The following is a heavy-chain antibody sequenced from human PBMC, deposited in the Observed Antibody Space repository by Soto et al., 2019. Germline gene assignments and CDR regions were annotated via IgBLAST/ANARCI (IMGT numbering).Heavy chain of an antibody. D-gene: IGHD6-19*01. CDR1: GYTLTSYA. CDR3: AGGGGWYPKGPFDY. J-gene: IGHJ4*02. V-gene: IGHV1-3*01. Sequence: GASVKVSCKASGYTLTSYAMHWVRQAPGQRLEWMGWINAGNGNTKYSQKFQGRVTITRDTSASTAYMELSSLRSEDTAVYYCAGGGGWYPKGPFDYWGQGTLVTVSS. CDR2: INAGNGNT.